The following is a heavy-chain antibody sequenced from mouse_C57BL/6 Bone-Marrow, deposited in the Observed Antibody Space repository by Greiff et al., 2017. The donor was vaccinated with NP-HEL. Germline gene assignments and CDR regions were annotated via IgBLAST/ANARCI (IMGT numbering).Heavy chain of an antibody. CDR1: GYAFTNYL. CDR2: INPGSGGT. D-gene: IGHD1-1*01. CDR3: AIITTVDYAMDY. J-gene: IGHJ4*01. V-gene: IGHV1-54*01. Sequence: QVQLQQSGAELVRPGTSVKVSCKASGYAFTNYLIEWVKQRPGQGLEWIGVINPGSGGTNYNEKFKGKATLTADKSSSTAYMQRSSLTSEDSAVYFCAIITTVDYAMDYWGQGTSVTVSS.